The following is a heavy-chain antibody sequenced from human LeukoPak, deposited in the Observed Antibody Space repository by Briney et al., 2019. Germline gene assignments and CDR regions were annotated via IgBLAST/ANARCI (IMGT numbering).Heavy chain of an antibody. Sequence: SETLSLTCTVSGGSISSDDYYWTWIRQSPGKGLEWIGYIYHSGNTNYNPSLKSRATISIETSKNQFSLKLRFVTAADTAVYYCARESLGATTDFDYWGRGTLVTVSS. D-gene: IGHD1-26*01. V-gene: IGHV4-30-4*08. J-gene: IGHJ4*02. CDR2: IYHSGNT. CDR3: ARESLGATTDFDY. CDR1: GGSISSDDYY.